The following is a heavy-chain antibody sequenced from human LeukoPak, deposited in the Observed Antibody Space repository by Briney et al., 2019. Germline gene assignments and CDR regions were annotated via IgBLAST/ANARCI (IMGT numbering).Heavy chain of an antibody. CDR3: ARDSGGRFFDY. CDR1: GFTFSSYS. J-gene: IGHJ4*02. Sequence: KSGGSLRLSCAASGFTFSSYSMNWVRQAPGKGLEWVSSISSSSYIYYADSVKGRFTISRDNAKNSLYLQMNSLRAEDTAVYYCARDSGGRFFDYWGQGTLVTVSS. D-gene: IGHD3-16*01. CDR2: ISSSSYI. V-gene: IGHV3-21*01.